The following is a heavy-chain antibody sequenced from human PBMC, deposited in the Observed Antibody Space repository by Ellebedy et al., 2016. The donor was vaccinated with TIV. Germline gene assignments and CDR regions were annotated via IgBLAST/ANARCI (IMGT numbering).Heavy chain of an antibody. V-gene: IGHV5-10-1*01. CDR2: IDPSDSYT. CDR3: AAEAVAVPPFDY. Sequence: GESLKISXKGSGYSFTSYWISWVRQMPGKGLEWMGRIDPSDSYTSFGPSFQGHVTISTDKSISTAYLQWGSLKASDTAMYYCAAEAVAVPPFDYWGQGTLVIVSS. J-gene: IGHJ4*02. CDR1: GYSFTSYW. D-gene: IGHD6-19*01.